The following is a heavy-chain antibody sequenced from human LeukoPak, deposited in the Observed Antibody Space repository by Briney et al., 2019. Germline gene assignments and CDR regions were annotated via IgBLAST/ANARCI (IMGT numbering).Heavy chain of an antibody. CDR2: ISGRATTP. CDR3: AKDPPSVVANAFHI. CDR1: GFTFSSRV. Sequence: GGSLRLSCAASGFTFSSRVMTWVRQAPGKGLEWVLTISGRATTPYYADSVKGRFTSSRDNSPNPLYLEMHSMRADDTAVYSCAKDPPSVVANAFHIWGQRTMVTVSS. V-gene: IGHV3-23*01. D-gene: IGHD5-12*01. J-gene: IGHJ3*02.